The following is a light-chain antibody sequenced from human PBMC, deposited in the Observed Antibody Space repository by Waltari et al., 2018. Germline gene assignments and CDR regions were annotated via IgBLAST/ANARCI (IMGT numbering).Light chain of an antibody. CDR3: AAWDRSLSIVV. J-gene: IGLJ2*01. Sequence: QSVLTQPPSASETPGQRVIISCSGSISNLGSNYLYWYQQLQGTAPKPLLYRNNQRPSGVPDRFSGSKSGTSASLAISGLQYEDEADYYCAAWDRSLSIVVFGGGTKLTVL. CDR2: RNN. V-gene: IGLV1-47*01. CDR1: ISNLGSNY.